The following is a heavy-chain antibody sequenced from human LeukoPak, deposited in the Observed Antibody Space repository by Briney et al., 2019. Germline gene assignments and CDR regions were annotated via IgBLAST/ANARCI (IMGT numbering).Heavy chain of an antibody. V-gene: IGHV4-59*08. J-gene: IGHJ4*01. CDR2: IYYSGST. CDR3: ARHRDYYDT. CDR1: GGSISSEY. D-gene: IGHD3-22*01. Sequence: PSETLSLTCTVSGGSISSEYWSWIRQPPGKGLEWIGYIYYSGSTNYNPSLKSRVTISVDTSKNQFSLKLSSVTAADTAVYFCARHRDYYDTWGHGTLVTVSS.